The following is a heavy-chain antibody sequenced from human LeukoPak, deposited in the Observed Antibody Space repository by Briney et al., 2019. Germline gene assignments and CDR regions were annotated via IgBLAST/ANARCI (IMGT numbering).Heavy chain of an antibody. D-gene: IGHD5-24*01. CDR2: IIPIFGTA. J-gene: IGHJ4*02. Sequence: GASVKVSCKASGGTFSSYAISWVRQAPGQGLEWMGGIIPIFGTANYAQKFQGRVTITADESTSTAYMELSSLGSEDTAVYYCARVDGYNAAGFDYWGQGTLVTVSS. CDR3: ARVDGYNAAGFDY. CDR1: GGTFSSYA. V-gene: IGHV1-69*13.